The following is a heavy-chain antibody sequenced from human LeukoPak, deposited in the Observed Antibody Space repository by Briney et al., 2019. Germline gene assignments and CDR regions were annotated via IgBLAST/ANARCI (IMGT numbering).Heavy chain of an antibody. Sequence: GGSLRLSCAASGFSSYGMHWVRQAPGKGLEWVAFIRYDGSNKFYADSVKGRFTISRDNSKNTLYLQMNSLRAEDTAVYYCAKSDYDSSGYYYFEYRGQGNLVTVSS. CDR3: AKSDYDSSGYYYFEY. CDR1: GFSSYG. D-gene: IGHD3-22*01. V-gene: IGHV3-30*02. J-gene: IGHJ4*02. CDR2: IRYDGSNK.